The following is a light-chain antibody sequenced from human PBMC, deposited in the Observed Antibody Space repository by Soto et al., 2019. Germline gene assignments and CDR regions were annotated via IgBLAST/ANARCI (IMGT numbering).Light chain of an antibody. CDR3: QSYDSSLSASV. J-gene: IGLJ2*01. CDR1: NSNIGANFG. CDR2: ADM. V-gene: IGLV1-40*01. Sequence: QSVLTQPPSVSGAPGQRVIISCTGSNSNIGANFGVHWYQQLPGTAPKLLIFADMNRPSGVPDRFSGSKSDTSASLAITGLQAEDEADYYCQSYDSSLSASVFGGGTKLTVL.